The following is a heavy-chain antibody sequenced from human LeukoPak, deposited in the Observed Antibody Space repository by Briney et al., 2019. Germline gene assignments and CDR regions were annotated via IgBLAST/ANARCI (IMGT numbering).Heavy chain of an antibody. CDR3: AREGGSDAFDI. V-gene: IGHV3-30*04. CDR1: GFTFSSYA. CDR2: ISYDGSNK. Sequence: PGGSLRLSCAASGFTFSSYAMHWVRQAPGKGLEWVAVISYDGSNKYYAGSVKGRFTISRDNSKNTLYLQMNSLRAEDTAVYYCAREGGSDAFDIWGQGTMVTVSS. J-gene: IGHJ3*02. D-gene: IGHD2-15*01.